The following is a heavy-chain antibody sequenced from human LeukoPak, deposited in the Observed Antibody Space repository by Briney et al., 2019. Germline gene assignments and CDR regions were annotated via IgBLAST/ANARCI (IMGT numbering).Heavy chain of an antibody. V-gene: IGHV1-8*03. CDR2: MNPNSGNT. D-gene: IGHD6-13*01. Sequence: ASVKVSCKASGYTFTSYDINWVRQATGQGLEWMGWMNPNSGNTGYAQKFQGRVTITRNTSISTAYMELSSLRSEDTAVYYCARVSSRHAGFDYWGQGTLVTVSS. J-gene: IGHJ4*02. CDR1: GYTFTSYD. CDR3: ARVSSRHAGFDY.